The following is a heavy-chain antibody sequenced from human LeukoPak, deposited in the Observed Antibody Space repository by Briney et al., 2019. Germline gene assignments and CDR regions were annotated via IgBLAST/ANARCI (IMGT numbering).Heavy chain of an antibody. D-gene: IGHD3-22*01. CDR3: ARDRYYYDSSGWFDP. CDR2: IYYSGST. CDR1: GGSISSYH. Sequence: SETLSLTCTVSGGSISSYHWIWIRQPPGKGLEWIGYIYYSGSTNYNPSLKSRVTISVDTSKNQFSLKLSSVTAADTAVYYCARDRYYYDSSGWFDPWGQGTLVTVSS. J-gene: IGHJ5*02. V-gene: IGHV4-59*01.